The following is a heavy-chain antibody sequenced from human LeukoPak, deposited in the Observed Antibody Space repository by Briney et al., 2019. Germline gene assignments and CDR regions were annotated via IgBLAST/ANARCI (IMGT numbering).Heavy chain of an antibody. D-gene: IGHD6-13*01. J-gene: IGHJ4*02. Sequence: SETLSLTCAVSGASISGSGYYWGWIRQPPGKGLEWIGNIYYSASTSSNPSLKSRVTMSLDTSKNQFSLRLTSVTAADTAFYYCASARAAAGIDYWGLGTLVIVSS. CDR2: IYYSAST. CDR3: ASARAAAGIDY. V-gene: IGHV4-39*07. CDR1: GASISGSGYY.